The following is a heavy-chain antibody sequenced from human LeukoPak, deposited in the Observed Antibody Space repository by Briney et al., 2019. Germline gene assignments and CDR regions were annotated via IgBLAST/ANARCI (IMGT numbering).Heavy chain of an antibody. Sequence: SETLSLTCTVSGGSIRSSNSSWGWIRQPRGERLEWIATIYYNGNTYYNPSLQSRVTISVDTSTNQFSLKLNSVIAADTAVYYCARATAAPSSYFFDHWGQGTLVTVSS. CDR3: ARATAAPSSYFFDH. CDR1: GGSIRSSNSS. CDR2: IYYNGNT. J-gene: IGHJ4*02. V-gene: IGHV4-39*07. D-gene: IGHD6-25*01.